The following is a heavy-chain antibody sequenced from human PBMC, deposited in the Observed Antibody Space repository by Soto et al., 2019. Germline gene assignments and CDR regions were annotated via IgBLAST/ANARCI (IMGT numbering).Heavy chain of an antibody. J-gene: IGHJ6*02. CDR1: GFTFSSYG. Sequence: LRLSCAASGFTFSSYGMHWVRQAPGKGLEWVAVISYDGSNKYYADSVKGRFTISRDNSKNTLYLQMNSLRAEDTAVYYCAKSIAAASLGMDVWGQGTTVTVSS. D-gene: IGHD6-13*01. CDR3: AKSIAAASLGMDV. V-gene: IGHV3-30*18. CDR2: ISYDGSNK.